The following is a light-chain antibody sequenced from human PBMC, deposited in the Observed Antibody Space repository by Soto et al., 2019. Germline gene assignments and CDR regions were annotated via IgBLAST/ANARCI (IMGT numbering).Light chain of an antibody. CDR2: GAS. Sequence: EIVLTQSPGTLSFSPGERATLYCKASQSVSSSYLAWYQQKPGQAPRLLIYGASSRATGIPDRFSGSGSGTDFTLTISRLEPEDFAVYYCQQYGDSPLTFGGGTKVEI. CDR3: QQYGDSPLT. V-gene: IGKV3-20*01. CDR1: QSVSSSY. J-gene: IGKJ4*01.